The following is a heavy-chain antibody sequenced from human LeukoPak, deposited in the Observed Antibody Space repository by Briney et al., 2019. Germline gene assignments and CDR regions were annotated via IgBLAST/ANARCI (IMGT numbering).Heavy chain of an antibody. V-gene: IGHV3-21*01. J-gene: IGHJ2*01. D-gene: IGHD3-22*01. Sequence: PGGSLRLSCAASGFTFSSYSMNWVRQAPGKGLEGVSSISSSSSYIYYADSLEERFNISRDNAKNSLYMQMNRLRAEDTAVYSCARDPGTDSSGYTWYFDLWGRGTLVTVSS. CDR2: ISSSSSYI. CDR1: GFTFSSYS. CDR3: ARDPGTDSSGYTWYFDL.